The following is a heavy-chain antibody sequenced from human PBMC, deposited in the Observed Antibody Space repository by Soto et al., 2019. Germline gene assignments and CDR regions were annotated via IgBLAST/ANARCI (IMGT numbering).Heavy chain of an antibody. Sequence: QVQLVESGGGVVQPGRSLRLSCAASGLTFSSYGMHWVRQAPGKGLEWVAVIWYDGSNKYYADSMKGRFSISRDNSKNMLYLQMNSLGAEDTAVYYCARDGGRLLSHYGMDVWGQGTTVTVSS. CDR3: ARDGGRLLSHYGMDV. D-gene: IGHD5-18*01. J-gene: IGHJ6*02. CDR1: GLTFSSYG. V-gene: IGHV3-33*01. CDR2: IWYDGSNK.